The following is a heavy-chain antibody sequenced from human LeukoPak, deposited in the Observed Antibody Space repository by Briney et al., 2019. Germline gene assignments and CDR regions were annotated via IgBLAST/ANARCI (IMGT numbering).Heavy chain of an antibody. D-gene: IGHD4-23*01. V-gene: IGHV3-48*03. CDR1: GFTFSSYE. Sequence: PGGSLRLSCSASGFTFSSYEMNWVRQAPGKGLEWVSSISSGAASIYYTDSVQGRFTISRDNAKNSLYLHMNSLRAEDTAVYYCARDYGGSSPFDYWGQGTLVTVSS. J-gene: IGHJ4*02. CDR3: ARDYGGSSPFDY. CDR2: ISSGAASI.